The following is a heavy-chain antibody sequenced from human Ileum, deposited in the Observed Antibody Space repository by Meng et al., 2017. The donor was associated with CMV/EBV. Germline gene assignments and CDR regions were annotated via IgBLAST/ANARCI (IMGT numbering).Heavy chain of an antibody. CDR2: IHDSGST. V-gene: IGHV4-30-4*01. CDR1: GDSISSGHYC. D-gene: IGHD6-6*01. CDR3: ARVWGIAVRPLDY. Sequence: QWQLQEQVHGLVKPSQTLSLTCTASGDSISSGHYCWSWIRQTPGKGLEWIGHIHDSGSTYYNPSLQSRVTISVDTSKNQFSLKLSSVTAADTAVYYCARVWGIAVRPLDYWGQGTLVTVSS. J-gene: IGHJ4*02.